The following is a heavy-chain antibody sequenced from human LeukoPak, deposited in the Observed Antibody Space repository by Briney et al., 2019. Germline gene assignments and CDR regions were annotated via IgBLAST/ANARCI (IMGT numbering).Heavy chain of an antibody. J-gene: IGHJ4*02. CDR1: GGSISSYY. CDR3: ARDTRMGSGSYFRHSGFDY. D-gene: IGHD3-10*01. V-gene: IGHV4-4*07. CDR2: IYTSGST. Sequence: KTSETLSLTCTVSGGSISSYYWSWIRQPAGKGLEWIGRIYTSGSTNYNPSLKSRVTMSVDTSKNQFSLKLSSVTAADTAVYYCARDTRMGSGSYFRHSGFDYWGQGTLVTVSS.